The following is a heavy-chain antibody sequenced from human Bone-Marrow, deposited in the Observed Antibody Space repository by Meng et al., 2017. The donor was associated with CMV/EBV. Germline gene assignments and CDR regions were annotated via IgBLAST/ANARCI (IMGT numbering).Heavy chain of an antibody. V-gene: IGHV3-15*01. J-gene: IGHJ6*02. CDR1: GFNFSKTW. CDR2: INTTIAGGTT. D-gene: IGHD2-21*02. CDR3: ATDLDFYHYYYGMDV. Sequence: LSLTCAASGFNFSKTWMTWVRQAPGKGLEWVGRINTTIAGGTTAYAAPVQGRFSLSRDDSKNTLYLQMNSLKTEDTAVYFCATDLDFYHYYYGMDVWGQGTTVTVSS.